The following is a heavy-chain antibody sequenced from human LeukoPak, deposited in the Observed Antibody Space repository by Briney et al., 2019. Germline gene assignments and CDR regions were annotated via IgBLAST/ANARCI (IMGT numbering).Heavy chain of an antibody. Sequence: GGSLRLSCAASGFTFSSYEMNWVGQAPGKGLGGGSYIGSRGRTIYYADSVKGRFTISRDNAKNALYLKMNSLRAEDTAVYYCARDGDPNCSGGSCYFYYYYYGMDVWGKGTTVTVSS. CDR1: GFTFSSYE. CDR3: ARDGDPNCSGGSCYFYYYYYGMDV. D-gene: IGHD2-15*01. CDR2: IGSRGRTI. V-gene: IGHV3-48*03. J-gene: IGHJ6*04.